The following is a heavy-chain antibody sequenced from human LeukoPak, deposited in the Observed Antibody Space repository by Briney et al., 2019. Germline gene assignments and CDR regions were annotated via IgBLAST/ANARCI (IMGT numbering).Heavy chain of an antibody. CDR1: GGSISSSSYY. CDR2: IYYSGST. J-gene: IGHJ6*03. CDR3: ARGPLKYYYGSGSYYNSPNKPEYYYYYYMDV. V-gene: IGHV4-61*05. D-gene: IGHD3-10*01. Sequence: PSETLSLTCTVSGGSISSSSYYWSWIRQPPGKGLEWIGYIYYSGSTNYNPSLKSRVTISVYTSENQFSVKLSSVTAADTAVYYCARGPLKYYYGSGSYYNSPNKPEYYYYYYMDVWGKGTTVTVSS.